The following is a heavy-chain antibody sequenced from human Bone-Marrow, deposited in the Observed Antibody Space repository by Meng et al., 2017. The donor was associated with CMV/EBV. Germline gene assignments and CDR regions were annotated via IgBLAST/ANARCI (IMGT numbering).Heavy chain of an antibody. CDR1: GFTVSSNY. J-gene: IGHJ4*02. CDR2: ISGSGGST. CDR3: AKDFDIVVLQTKYY. V-gene: IGHV3-23*01. Sequence: GESLKISCAASGFTVSSNYMSWVRQAPGKGLEWVSAISGSGGSTYYADSVKGRFTISRDNSNTTLYLQMDSLRAEDTAVYFCAKDFDIVVLQTKYYWGQGTLVTVSS. D-gene: IGHD2-2*01.